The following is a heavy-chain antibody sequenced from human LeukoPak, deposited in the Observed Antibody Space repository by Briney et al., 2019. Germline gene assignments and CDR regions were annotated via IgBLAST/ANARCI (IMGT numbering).Heavy chain of an antibody. Sequence: SETLSLTCMVSGGSITSRSFYWGWIRQPPGKGLEWIGSIYYSGTTHYNPALKSRATLSVDTSKNQFSLNLSSVTAPGTAVYYCARHAWVGRTGFDYWGRGTLVTVSS. CDR2: IYYSGTT. V-gene: IGHV4-39*01. D-gene: IGHD2-8*02. CDR3: ARHAWVGRTGFDY. J-gene: IGHJ4*02. CDR1: GGSITSRSFY.